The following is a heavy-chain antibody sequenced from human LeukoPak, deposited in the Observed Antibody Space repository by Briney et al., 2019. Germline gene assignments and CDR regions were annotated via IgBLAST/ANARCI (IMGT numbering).Heavy chain of an antibody. V-gene: IGHV1-18*01. CDR2: ISAYNGNT. Sequence: ASVKVSCKAPGGTFSSYGISWVRQAPGQGLEWMGWISAYNGNTNYAQKLQGRVTMTTDTSTSTAYMELRSLRSDDTAVYYCARGRWLLYYFDYWGQGTLVTVSS. CDR1: GGTFSSYG. D-gene: IGHD5-24*01. CDR3: ARGRWLLYYFDY. J-gene: IGHJ4*02.